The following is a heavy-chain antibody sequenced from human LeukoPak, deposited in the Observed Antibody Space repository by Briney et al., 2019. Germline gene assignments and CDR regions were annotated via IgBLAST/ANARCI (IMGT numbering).Heavy chain of an antibody. CDR3: ARGIVGATGYFDY. Sequence: GGSLRLSCAASGFTFSTYSMTWVRQAPGKGLEWVSYISSSSSTIYYADSVKGRFTISRDNAKNSLYLQMNSLRAEDTAVYYCARGIVGATGYFDYWGQGTLVTVSP. CDR2: ISSSSSTI. D-gene: IGHD1-26*01. J-gene: IGHJ4*02. CDR1: GFTFSTYS. V-gene: IGHV3-48*01.